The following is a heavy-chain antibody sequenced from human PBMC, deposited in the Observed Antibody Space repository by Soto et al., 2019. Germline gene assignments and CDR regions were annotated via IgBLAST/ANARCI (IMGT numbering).Heavy chain of an antibody. V-gene: IGHV4-59*01. Sequence: QVQLQESGPGLVKPSATLSLTCTVSGGSISSYYWSWIRQPPGKGLEWIGYIYYSGSTNYNPSLKSRVTISVDTSKNQFSLKLSSVTAADTAVYYCARQYSSSSGPDDYYYYYYMDVWGKGTTVTVSS. CDR1: GGSISSYY. D-gene: IGHD6-6*01. CDR2: IYYSGST. CDR3: ARQYSSSSGPDDYYYYYYMDV. J-gene: IGHJ6*03.